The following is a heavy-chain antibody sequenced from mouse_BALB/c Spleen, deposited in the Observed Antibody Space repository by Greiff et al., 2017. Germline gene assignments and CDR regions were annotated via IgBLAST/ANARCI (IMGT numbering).Heavy chain of an antibody. CDR2: IWGDGST. V-gene: IGHV2-6-7*01. J-gene: IGHJ4*01. D-gene: IGHD2-2*01. Sequence: QVQLKESGPGLVAPSQSLSITCTVSGFSLTGYGVNWVRQPPGKGLEWLGMIWGDGSTDYNSALKSRLSISKDNSKSQVFLKMNSLQTDDTARYYCARDEGGYDSPYYAMDYWGQGTSVTVSS. CDR1: GFSLTGYG. CDR3: ARDEGGYDSPYYAMDY.